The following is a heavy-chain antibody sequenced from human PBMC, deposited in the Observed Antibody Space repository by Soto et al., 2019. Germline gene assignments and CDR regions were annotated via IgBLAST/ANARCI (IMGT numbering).Heavy chain of an antibody. CDR1: GFSFSSYS. D-gene: IGHD3-9*01. V-gene: IGHV3-74*01. CDR3: ARDYYGLLTGYYVDH. CDR2: INSDGSKM. Sequence: EVQLVESGGGLVQPGGSLRLSCAASGFSFSSYSMHWVRQAPGEGLVWLSRINSDGSKMVYADSVKGRFTISRDNAKNTLYLEMSGLGAEDTAVYYCARDYYGLLTGYYVDHWGQGTLVTVSS. J-gene: IGHJ4*02.